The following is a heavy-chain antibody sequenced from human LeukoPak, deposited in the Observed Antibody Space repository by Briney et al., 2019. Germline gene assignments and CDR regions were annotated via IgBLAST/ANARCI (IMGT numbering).Heavy chain of an antibody. CDR2: ISSSSSTI. CDR3: ASGGLGILGR. J-gene: IGHJ4*02. D-gene: IGHD7-27*01. CDR1: GFTFSSYS. V-gene: IGHV3-48*01. Sequence: GGSLRLSCAASGFTFSSYSMNWVRQAPGKGLEWVSYISSSSSTIYYADSVKGRFTISRDNAKNSLYLRMNSLRAEDTAVYYCASGGLGILGRWGQGTLVTVSS.